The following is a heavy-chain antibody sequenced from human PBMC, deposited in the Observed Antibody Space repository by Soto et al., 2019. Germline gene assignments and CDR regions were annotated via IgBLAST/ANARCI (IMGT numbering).Heavy chain of an antibody. D-gene: IGHD2-15*01. CDR3: ARCYCSVGSCFTCWHFDL. J-gene: IGHJ2*01. Sequence: QVQVVQSGAEVKKPGASVKVACKASGYSFDTFGMSWVRQAPGQGLEWMGWISIEKGDTNSAQKFQDIVTMTTDTSTSTAYMELSSLTSDDTAVYYCARCYCSVGSCFTCWHFDLWGRGTLVTVSS. V-gene: IGHV1-18*01. CDR1: GYSFDTFG. CDR2: ISIEKGDT.